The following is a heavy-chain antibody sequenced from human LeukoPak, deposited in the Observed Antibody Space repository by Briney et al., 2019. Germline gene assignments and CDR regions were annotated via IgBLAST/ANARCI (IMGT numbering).Heavy chain of an antibody. CDR3: AREGAIVVVVAGWFDP. Sequence: GGSLRLSCVASGFTFSSYAMSWVRQAPGKGLEWVSSISGAATSPYYADSVKGRFTISRDNSKNTLYLQMNSPRAEDTAIYYCAREGAIVVVVAGWFDPWGQGTLVTVSS. J-gene: IGHJ5*02. CDR1: GFTFSSYA. V-gene: IGHV3-23*01. D-gene: IGHD2-15*01. CDR2: ISGAATSP.